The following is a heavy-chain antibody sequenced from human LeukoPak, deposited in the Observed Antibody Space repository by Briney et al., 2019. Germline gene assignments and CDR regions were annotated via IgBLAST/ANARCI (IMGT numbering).Heavy chain of an antibody. V-gene: IGHV4-59*11. CDR2: IYYSGST. Sequence: SETLSLTCTVSGGSISSHYWSWIRQPPGKGLEWIGYIYYSGSTNYNPSLKSRVTISVDTSKNQFSLKLSSVTAADTAVYYCARSPYGSGSYNYWGQGTLVTVSS. CDR1: GGSISSHY. D-gene: IGHD3-10*01. CDR3: ARSPYGSGSYNY. J-gene: IGHJ4*02.